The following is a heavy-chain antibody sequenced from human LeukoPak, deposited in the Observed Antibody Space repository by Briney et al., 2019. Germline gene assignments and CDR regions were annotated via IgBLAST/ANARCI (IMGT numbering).Heavy chain of an antibody. CDR1: GGSFRSYC. J-gene: IGHJ5*02. CDR3: VRPDLGSGSPLGS. V-gene: IGHV4-34*01. CDR2: INHSGST. Sequence: PSETLSLTCAVYGGSFRSYCWTWIRQPPGKGLEWIGEINHSGSTNCNPSLKSRVTMSVDTSKNQLSLKLSSVTAADTAVYYCVRPDLGSGSPLGSWSRGTLVTVSS. D-gene: IGHD3-10*01.